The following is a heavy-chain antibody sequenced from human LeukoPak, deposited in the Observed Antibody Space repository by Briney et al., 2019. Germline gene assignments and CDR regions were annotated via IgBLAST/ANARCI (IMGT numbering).Heavy chain of an antibody. D-gene: IGHD5-18*01. J-gene: IGHJ4*02. Sequence: ASVKVSCKASGGTFSSYAISWVRQAPGQGLEWMGRIIPILGIANYAQKFQGRVTITADKSTSTAYMELSSLRSEDTAVYYCARPVDGGYSYGYLRYWGQGTLVTVSS. V-gene: IGHV1-69*04. CDR1: GGTFSSYA. CDR2: IIPILGIA. CDR3: ARPVDGGYSYGYLRY.